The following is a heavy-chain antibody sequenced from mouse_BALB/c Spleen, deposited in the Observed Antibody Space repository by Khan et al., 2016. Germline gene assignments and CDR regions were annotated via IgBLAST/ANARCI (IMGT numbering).Heavy chain of an antibody. CDR1: GYTFTNYG. CDR2: INTYIGEP. CDR3: ASGGDYGGFTY. Sequence: QVQLKQSGPELKKPGETVKISCKASGYTFTNYGMNWVKQAPGKGLKWMGWINTYIGEPTYADDFKGRFAFSLETSASTAYLQINNLKKDDTATYYCASGGDYGGFTYWGQGTLVTVSA. V-gene: IGHV9-3-1*01. D-gene: IGHD2-13*01. J-gene: IGHJ3*01.